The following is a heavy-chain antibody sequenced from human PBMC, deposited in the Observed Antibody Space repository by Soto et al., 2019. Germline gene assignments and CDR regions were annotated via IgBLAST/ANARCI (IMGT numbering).Heavy chain of an antibody. V-gene: IGHV3-33*01. CDR1: GFTFSSYG. D-gene: IGHD1-26*01. CDR3: PRGPPIVGATRHYFYGMDV. CDR2: IWYDGSNK. Sequence: GGSLRLSCAASGFTFSSYGMHWVRQAPGKGLEWVAVIWYDGSNKYYADSVKGRFTIPRDNPKNTLYLQMNSLRAEDTAVYYCPRGPPIVGATRHYFYGMDVWGQGTTVTVSS. J-gene: IGHJ6*02.